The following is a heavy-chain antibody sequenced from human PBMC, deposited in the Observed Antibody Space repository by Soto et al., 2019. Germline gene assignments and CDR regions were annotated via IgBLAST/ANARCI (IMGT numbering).Heavy chain of an antibody. CDR3: ARGQGEYSGYEFWGY. CDR2: IIPILGIA. V-gene: IGHV1-69*02. Sequence: ASVKVSCKASGGTFSSYTISWVRQAPGQGLEWMGRIIPILGIANYAQKFQGRVTITADKSTSTAYMELSSLRSEDTAVYYCARGQGEYSGYEFWGYWGQGTLVTVSS. J-gene: IGHJ4*02. D-gene: IGHD5-12*01. CDR1: GGTFSSYT.